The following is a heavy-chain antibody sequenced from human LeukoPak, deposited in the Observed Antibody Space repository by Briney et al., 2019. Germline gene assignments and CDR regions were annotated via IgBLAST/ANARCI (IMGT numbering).Heavy chain of an antibody. CDR1: GGSISSSNW. V-gene: IGHV4-4*02. CDR2: IYRGGNT. Sequence: SETLSLTCAVSGGSISSSNWWSWVRQPPGKGLEWIAEIYRGGNTNYNPSLKSRVTISVDKSKNQFSLKLSSVTAADTAVYYCARLISAGGFDYWGQGTLVTVSS. J-gene: IGHJ4*02. CDR3: ARLISAGGFDY. D-gene: IGHD2-8*02.